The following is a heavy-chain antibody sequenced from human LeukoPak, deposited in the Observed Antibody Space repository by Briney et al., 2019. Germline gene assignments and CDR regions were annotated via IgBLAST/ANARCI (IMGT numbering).Heavy chain of an antibody. CDR3: ARDPGYSYGYDY. CDR2: IRYDGSNK. CDR1: GLTFSSYG. V-gene: IGHV3-30*02. Sequence: GGSLRLSCAASGLTFSSYGMHWVRQAPGKGLEWVAFIRYDGSNKYYADSVKGRFTISRDNAKNSLYLQMNSLRAEDTAVYYCARDPGYSYGYDYWGQGTLVTVSS. J-gene: IGHJ4*02. D-gene: IGHD5-18*01.